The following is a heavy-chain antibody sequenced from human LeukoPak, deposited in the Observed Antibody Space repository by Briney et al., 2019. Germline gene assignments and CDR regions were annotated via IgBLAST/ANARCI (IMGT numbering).Heavy chain of an antibody. Sequence: SETLSLTCTVSGGSISSYYWSWIRQPAGKGLEWIGRIYTSGSTNYNPSLKSRVTISVDTSKNQFSLKLSSVTAADTAVYYCTREVNIVVVPAAMDYFDYWGQGTLVTVSS. V-gene: IGHV4-4*07. CDR1: GGSISSYY. D-gene: IGHD2-2*01. CDR2: IYTSGST. CDR3: TREVNIVVVPAAMDYFDY. J-gene: IGHJ4*02.